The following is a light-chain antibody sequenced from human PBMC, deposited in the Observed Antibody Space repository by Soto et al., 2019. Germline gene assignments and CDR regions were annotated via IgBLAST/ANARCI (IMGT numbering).Light chain of an antibody. J-gene: IGLJ1*01. CDR1: STDVYSYNR. CDR3: SSYAGSNNFV. V-gene: IGLV2-8*01. CDR2: EVT. Sequence: QSALTQPPSVSGSPGQSVTISCTGTSTDVYSYNRVSWYQQPPGKAPKLMIYEVTKRPSGVPDRFSGSKSGNTASLTVSGLQAEDEADYYCSSYAGSNNFVFGTGTKLTVL.